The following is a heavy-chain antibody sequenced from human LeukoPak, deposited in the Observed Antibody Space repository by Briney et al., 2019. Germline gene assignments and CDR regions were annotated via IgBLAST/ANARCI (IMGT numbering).Heavy chain of an antibody. CDR1: GYTFTTYD. J-gene: IGHJ4*02. CDR2: MNPNSGNA. CDR3: ARRIRGAPTDH. D-gene: IGHD3-10*01. Sequence: GASVKVSCKASGYTFTTYDLNWVRQATGQGFEWMGWMNPNSGNAGYAQKFQGRVTMTRNTSISTAYMELSNLTSEDTAVYYCARRIRGAPTDHWGQGTLVTVSS. V-gene: IGHV1-8*01.